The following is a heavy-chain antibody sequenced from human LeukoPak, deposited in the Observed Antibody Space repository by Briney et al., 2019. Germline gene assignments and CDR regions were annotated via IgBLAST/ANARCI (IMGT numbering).Heavy chain of an antibody. V-gene: IGHV3-73*01. Sequence: GGSLRLSCAASGFTFSGSAMHWVRQASGKGLEWVGRIRSKANSYATADAESVKGRFTISRDDSKNTAYLQMNSLKTEDTAVYYCTCRIAVAGTVFDYWGQGTLVTVSS. D-gene: IGHD6-19*01. J-gene: IGHJ4*02. CDR2: IRSKANSYAT. CDR3: TCRIAVAGTVFDY. CDR1: GFTFSGSA.